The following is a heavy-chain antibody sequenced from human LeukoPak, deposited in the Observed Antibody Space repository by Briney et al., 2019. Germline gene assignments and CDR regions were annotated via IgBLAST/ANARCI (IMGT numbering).Heavy chain of an antibody. CDR2: ISTDGYTT. Sequence: GGSMRLSCAASGLAFSAYKMHWVRQAPRKGLVWVSRISTDGYTTDYADFVQGRFTAARDNTKNTWSLEMNSLGAEDTAVYYCVVGGSPGYWGQGTLVTVSS. CDR3: VVGGSPGY. CDR1: GLAFSAYK. J-gene: IGHJ4*02. V-gene: IGHV3-74*01. D-gene: IGHD2-15*01.